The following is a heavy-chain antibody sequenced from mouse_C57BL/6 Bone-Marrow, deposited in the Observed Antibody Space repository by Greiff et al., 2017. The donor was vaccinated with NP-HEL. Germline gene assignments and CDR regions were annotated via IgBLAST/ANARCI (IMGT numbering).Heavy chain of an antibody. D-gene: IGHD3-2*02. CDR1: GFTFSSYG. J-gene: IGHJ2*01. CDR2: ISSGGSYT. V-gene: IGHV5-6*02. Sequence: DVKLVESGGDLVKPGGSLKLSCAASGFTFSSYGMSWVRQTPDKRLEWVATISSGGSYTYYPDSVKGRFTISRDNAKNTLYLQMSSLKSKNTAMYDCARQGQLRLRYFDYWGQGTTLTVSS. CDR3: ARQGQLRLRYFDY.